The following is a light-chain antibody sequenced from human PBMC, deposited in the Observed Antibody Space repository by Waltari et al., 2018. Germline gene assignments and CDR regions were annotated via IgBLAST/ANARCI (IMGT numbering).Light chain of an antibody. J-gene: IGKJ1*01. CDR3: MQGLQIPWT. V-gene: IGKV2-28*01. CDR2: LAS. CDR1: QSLLHSNGNTY. Sequence: EIVMTQSPLSLPVTPGEPASISCRSSQSLLHSNGNTYPAWFLQRPGQSPQFLIFLASRRASGVPDRFSGYGSGTDFTLNISRVEAEDVGIYYCMQGLQIPWTFGQGTRADIK.